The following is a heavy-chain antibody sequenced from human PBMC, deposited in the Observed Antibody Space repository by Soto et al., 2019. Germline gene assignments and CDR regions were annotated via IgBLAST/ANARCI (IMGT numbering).Heavy chain of an antibody. D-gene: IGHD2-15*01. V-gene: IGHV1-69*01. CDR1: GGTFSSYA. Sequence: QVQLVQSGAEVKKPGSSVKVSCKASGGTFSSYAISWVRQAPGQGLEWMGGIIPIFGTANYAQKFHGRGTITADESTGTDYMEVSSLRTEDTAVYYCARYGYGGNHPYYYYNGMDVWGQGTTVTVS. J-gene: IGHJ6*02. CDR2: IIPIFGTA. CDR3: ARYGYGGNHPYYYYNGMDV.